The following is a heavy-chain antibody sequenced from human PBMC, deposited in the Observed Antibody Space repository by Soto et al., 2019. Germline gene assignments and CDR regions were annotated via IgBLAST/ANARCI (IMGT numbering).Heavy chain of an antibody. V-gene: IGHV1-2*02. Sequence: AASVEVSCKASGYTFTGYYMHWVRQAPGQGLEWMGWINPNSGGTNYAQKFQGRVTMTRDTSISTAYMELSSLRSEDTAVYYCAAVPVLRSLKWLPAYFDYWGQGTLVTVSS. J-gene: IGHJ4*02. CDR2: INPNSGGT. CDR3: AAVPVLRSLKWLPAYFDY. CDR1: GYTFTGYY. D-gene: IGHD3-3*01.